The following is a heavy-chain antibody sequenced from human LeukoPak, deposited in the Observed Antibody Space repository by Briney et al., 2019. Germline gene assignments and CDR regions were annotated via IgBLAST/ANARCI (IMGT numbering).Heavy chain of an antibody. CDR1: GFIFSSYT. CDR2: ISSSSSTI. V-gene: IGHV3-48*04. J-gene: IGHJ4*02. D-gene: IGHD3-10*01. Sequence: GGSLRLSCAASGFIFSSYTMNWVRQALGKGLEWVSYISSSSSTIYYADSVKGRFTISRDNAKNSLYLQMNSLRAEDTAVYYCARGYYGSGSYYNYFDYWGQGTLVTVSS. CDR3: ARGYYGSGSYYNYFDY.